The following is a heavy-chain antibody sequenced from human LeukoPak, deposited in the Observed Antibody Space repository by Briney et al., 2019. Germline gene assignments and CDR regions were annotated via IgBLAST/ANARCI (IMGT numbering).Heavy chain of an antibody. V-gene: IGHV4-34*01. Sequence: ASETLSLTCAVYGGSFSGYYWSWIRQPPGKGLERIGEINHSGSTNYNPSLKSRVTISVDTSKNQFSLKLSSVTAADTAVYYCARGGKDDSSGYFDYWGQGTLVTVSS. CDR2: INHSGST. D-gene: IGHD3-22*01. J-gene: IGHJ4*02. CDR1: GGSFSGYY. CDR3: ARGGKDDSSGYFDY.